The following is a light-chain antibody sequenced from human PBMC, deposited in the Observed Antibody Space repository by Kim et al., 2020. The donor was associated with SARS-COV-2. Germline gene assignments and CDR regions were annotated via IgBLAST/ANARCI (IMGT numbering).Light chain of an antibody. Sequence: ASVGDRVTITCRASESINGWLAWYQQKPGKAPKLLIYRASTLESGVPSRFSGSGSGTEFTLTISSVQPEDFATYFCLQHSTYPITFGQGTRLEIK. J-gene: IGKJ5*01. CDR3: LQHSTYPIT. V-gene: IGKV1-5*03. CDR1: ESINGW. CDR2: RAS.